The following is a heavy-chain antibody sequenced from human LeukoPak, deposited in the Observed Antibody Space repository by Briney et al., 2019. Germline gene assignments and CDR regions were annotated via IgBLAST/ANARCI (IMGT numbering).Heavy chain of an antibody. CDR3: TRGGFSSGWYYFDY. Sequence: GGSLRLSCTASGFTFGDYAMSWFRQAPGKGLEWVGFIRSKAYGGTTEYAASVKGRFTISRDDSKSIAYQQMNSLKTEDTAVYYCTRGGFSSGWYYFDYWGQGTLVTVSS. J-gene: IGHJ4*02. CDR1: GFTFGDYA. CDR2: IRSKAYGGTT. D-gene: IGHD6-19*01. V-gene: IGHV3-49*03.